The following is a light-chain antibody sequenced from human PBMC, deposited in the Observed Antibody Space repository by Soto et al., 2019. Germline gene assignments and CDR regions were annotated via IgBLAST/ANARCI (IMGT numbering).Light chain of an antibody. CDR2: GAS. CDR1: QSVSSN. Sequence: EIVMTQSPATLSVPPGERATLSCRASQSVSSNLAWYQQKPCQAPRLLIYGASTRATGISARFSGSGSGTEFALTISSLQSEDVAVYSCQQYNDWPPAFGQGTKVEIK. V-gene: IGKV3-15*01. J-gene: IGKJ1*01. CDR3: QQYNDWPPA.